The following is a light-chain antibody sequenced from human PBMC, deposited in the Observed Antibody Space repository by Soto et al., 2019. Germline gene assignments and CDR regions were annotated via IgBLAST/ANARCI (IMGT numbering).Light chain of an antibody. J-gene: IGKJ4*01. CDR1: QSLLHSNGYNY. Sequence: TPGEPANNSCRSSQSLLHSNGYNYLDWYLQKPGQSPQLLIYLGSNRASGVPDRFSGSGSGTDFTFTISSLQSEDIAIHFCQQYHNLPLTVAGGTK. V-gene: IGKV2-28*01. CDR2: LGS. CDR3: QQYHNLPLT.